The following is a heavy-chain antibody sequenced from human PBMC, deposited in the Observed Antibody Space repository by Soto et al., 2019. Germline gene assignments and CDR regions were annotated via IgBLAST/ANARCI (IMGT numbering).Heavy chain of an antibody. CDR2: ISAHNGNT. Sequence: QVHLVQSGAEVKKPGASVKVSCKASGYTFTSYGITWVRQAPGQGLEWMGWISAHNGNTDYAQKLQGRVIVTRDTSTSTAYLELESLISDDTAVYFCGRGEDGDYWGQGALVTVSS. CDR1: GYTFTSYG. CDR3: GRGEDGDY. V-gene: IGHV1-18*01. J-gene: IGHJ4*02. D-gene: IGHD1-26*01.